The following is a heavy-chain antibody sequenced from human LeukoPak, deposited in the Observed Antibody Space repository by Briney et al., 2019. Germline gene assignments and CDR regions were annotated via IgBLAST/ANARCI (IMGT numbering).Heavy chain of an antibody. V-gene: IGHV3-64*01. CDR2: INSNGGST. CDR1: GFTFSSYA. J-gene: IGHJ6*03. CDR3: AKDGYYYDSSGYYRYYYYMDV. Sequence: GGSLRLSCVASGFTFSSYAMHWVRQTPGKGLEYVSGINSNGGSTQYANSVKGRFTISRDNSKNTLYLQMNSLRAEDTAVYYCAKDGYYYDSSGYYRYYYYMDVWGKGTTVTISS. D-gene: IGHD3-22*01.